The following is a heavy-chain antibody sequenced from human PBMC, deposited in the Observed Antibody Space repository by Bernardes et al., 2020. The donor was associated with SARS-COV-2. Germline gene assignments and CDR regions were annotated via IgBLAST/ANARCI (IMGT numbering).Heavy chain of an antibody. Sequence: GGSLRLSCAASGFTFDDYAMHWVRQAPGKGLEWVSGISWNSGSIGYADSVKGRFTISRDNAKNSLYLQMNSLRAEDTALYYCAKVSHRDGYTMPEPFDYWSQGTLVTVSS. D-gene: IGHD5-12*01. V-gene: IGHV3-9*01. CDR1: GFTFDDYA. CDR2: ISWNSGSI. J-gene: IGHJ4*02. CDR3: AKVSHRDGYTMPEPFDY.